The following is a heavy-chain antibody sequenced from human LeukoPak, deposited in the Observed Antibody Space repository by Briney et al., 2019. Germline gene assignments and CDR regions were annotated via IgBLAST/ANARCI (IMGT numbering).Heavy chain of an antibody. Sequence: GESLKISCKGSGYRFPNFWIGWVRQVPGKGLEWMGIIDPGDSDTIYNPSFERQVTISADKSISTAYLQWTSLKASDTAIYYCARNDNGRLGIGFESWGQGTLVTVSS. D-gene: IGHD4/OR15-4a*01. V-gene: IGHV5-51*01. CDR2: IDPGDSDT. J-gene: IGHJ5*01. CDR1: GYRFPNFW. CDR3: ARNDNGRLGIGFES.